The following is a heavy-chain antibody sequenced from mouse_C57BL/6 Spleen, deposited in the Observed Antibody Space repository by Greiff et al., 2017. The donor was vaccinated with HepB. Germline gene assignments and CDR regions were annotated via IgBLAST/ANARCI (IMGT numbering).Heavy chain of an antibody. V-gene: IGHV5-17*01. CDR1: GFTFSDYG. CDR2: ISSGSSTI. D-gene: IGHD1-1*01. J-gene: IGHJ2*01. Sequence: EVMLVESGGGLVKPGGSLKLSCAASGFTFSDYGMHWVRQAPEKGLEWVAYISSGSSTIYYADTVKGRFTISRDNAKNTLFLQMTSLRSEDTAMYYCARPIYYYGSSWGFDYWGQGTTLTVSS. CDR3: ARPIYYYGSSWGFDY.